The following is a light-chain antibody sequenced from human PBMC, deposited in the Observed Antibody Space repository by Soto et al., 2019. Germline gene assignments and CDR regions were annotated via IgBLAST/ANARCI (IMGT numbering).Light chain of an antibody. CDR1: QSVSSSQ. CDR3: QQYGSSPRT. CDR2: DAS. J-gene: IGKJ1*01. Sequence: EIVLTQSPATLSLSPGERATLSCRASQSVSSSQLAWYQQKPGQAPRLLIHDASSRATGISDRFTGSGSGTDFTLTITTLEPEDFAVYYCQQYGSSPRTFGLGTKVEI. V-gene: IGKV3-20*01.